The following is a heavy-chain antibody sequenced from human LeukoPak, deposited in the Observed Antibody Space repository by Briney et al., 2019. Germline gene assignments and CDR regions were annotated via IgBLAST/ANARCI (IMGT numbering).Heavy chain of an antibody. CDR3: ARHFLYDFWSGYPEVFDY. Sequence: SETLSLTCTVSGGSISSSSYYWGWIRQPPGKGLEWIGGIYYSGSTYYNPSLKSRVTISVDTSKNQFSLKLSSVTAADTAVYYCARHFLYDFWSGYPEVFDYWGQGTLVTVSS. V-gene: IGHV4-39*01. CDR2: IYYSGST. J-gene: IGHJ4*02. CDR1: GGSISSSSYY. D-gene: IGHD3-3*01.